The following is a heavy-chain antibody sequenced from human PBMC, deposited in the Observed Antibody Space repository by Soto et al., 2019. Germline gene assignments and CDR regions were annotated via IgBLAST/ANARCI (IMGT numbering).Heavy chain of an antibody. J-gene: IGHJ3*02. CDR3: AEVLGSDAFDI. D-gene: IGHD3-10*01. V-gene: IGHV3-7*03. CDR2: IKQDGSEK. Sequence: PGGSLRLSCAASGFTFSGYWMSWVRQAPGKGLEWVANIKQDGSEKYYVDSVKGRFTISRDNAKNSLYLLMNSLRAEDTAVYYCAEVLGSDAFDIWGQGTMVTVSS. CDR1: GFTFSGYW.